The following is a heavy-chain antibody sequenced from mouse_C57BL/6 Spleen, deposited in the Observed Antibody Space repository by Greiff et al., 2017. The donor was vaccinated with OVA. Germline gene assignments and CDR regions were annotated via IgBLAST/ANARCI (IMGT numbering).Heavy chain of an antibody. CDR2: IRNKANGYTT. D-gene: IGHD2-1*01. CDR1: GFTFTDYY. CDR3: ARYETTMASYYFDY. V-gene: IGHV7-3*01. J-gene: IGHJ2*01. Sequence: EVQLVESGGGLVQPGGSLSLSCAASGFTFTDYYMSWVRQPPGKALEWLGFIRNKANGYTTEYSASVKGRFTISRDNSQSILYLQMNALRAEDSATYYCARYETTMASYYFDYWGQGTTLTVSS.